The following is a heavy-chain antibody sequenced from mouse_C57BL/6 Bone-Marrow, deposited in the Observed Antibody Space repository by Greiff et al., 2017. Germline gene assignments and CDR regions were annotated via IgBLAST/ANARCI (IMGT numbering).Heavy chain of an antibody. J-gene: IGHJ2*03. CDR2: IHPNSGST. D-gene: IGHD2-10*02. CDR3: ARYGCNY. Sequence: QVQLQQPGAELVKPGASVKLSCKASVYTFTSYWMNWVKQRPGQGLEWIGMIHPNSGSTNYNEKFKSKATLTADKSSSTAYMQLSSLTTEGSAVYYCARYGCNYWGQGTGITVYS. V-gene: IGHV1-64*01. CDR1: VYTFTSYW.